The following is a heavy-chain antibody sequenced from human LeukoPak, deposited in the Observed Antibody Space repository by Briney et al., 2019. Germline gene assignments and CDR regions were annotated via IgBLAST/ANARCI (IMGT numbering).Heavy chain of an antibody. Sequence: GGSLRLSCAASGFTFSSYSMNWVRQAPGKGLEWVSSISSSSSYIYCADSVKGRFTISRDNAKNSLYLQMNSLRAEDTAVYYCAKESPYVSPRQYYFDYWGQGTLVTVSS. CDR2: ISSSSSYI. CDR1: GFTFSSYS. V-gene: IGHV3-21*01. D-gene: IGHD3-10*01. J-gene: IGHJ4*02. CDR3: AKESPYVSPRQYYFDY.